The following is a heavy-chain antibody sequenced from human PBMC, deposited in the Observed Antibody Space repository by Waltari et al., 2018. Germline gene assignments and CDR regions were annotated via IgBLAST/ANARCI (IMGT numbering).Heavy chain of an antibody. CDR1: GYTFTDYY. D-gene: IGHD4-17*01. CDR3: ATDLQAVTVPNTDAFDI. Sequence: EVQLVQSGAEVKKPGATVKISCKASGYTFTDYYMHWVQQAPGKGLEWMGRVEPEDGETIYAEKFQGRVTITADTSTDTAYMELSSLRSEDTAVYYCATDLQAVTVPNTDAFDIWGQGTMVTVSS. J-gene: IGHJ3*02. V-gene: IGHV1-69-2*01. CDR2: VEPEDGET.